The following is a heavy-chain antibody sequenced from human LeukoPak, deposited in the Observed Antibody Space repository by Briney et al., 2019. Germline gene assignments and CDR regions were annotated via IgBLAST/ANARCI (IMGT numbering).Heavy chain of an antibody. D-gene: IGHD6-13*01. CDR3: AKDLRDDPYSSSWYGPDS. CDR1: RFTFPNYA. Sequence: HPGGSLRLSCAASRFTFPNYAMSWVRQAPGKGLQWVSYISGYGASTFYADSVKGRFTISRDNSKNTLYLQMNSLRAEDTALYYCAKDLRDDPYSSSWYGPDSWGQGTLVTVSS. J-gene: IGHJ4*02. V-gene: IGHV3-23*01. CDR2: ISGYGAST.